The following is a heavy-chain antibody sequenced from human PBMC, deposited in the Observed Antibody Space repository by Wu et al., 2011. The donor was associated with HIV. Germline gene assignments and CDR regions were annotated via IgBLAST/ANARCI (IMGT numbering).Heavy chain of an antibody. CDR2: IIPIFGTA. V-gene: IGHV1-69*13. Sequence: QVQLMQSGAEVKKPGASVKVSCKASGYTFTTYGISWVRQAPGQGLEWMGRIIPIFGTANYAQKFQGRVTITADESTSTAYMELSSLRSEDTAVYYCALRRGGPGDVWGKGTTVTVSS. J-gene: IGHJ6*04. CDR3: ALRRGGPGDV. D-gene: IGHD6-25*01. CDR1: GYTFTTYG.